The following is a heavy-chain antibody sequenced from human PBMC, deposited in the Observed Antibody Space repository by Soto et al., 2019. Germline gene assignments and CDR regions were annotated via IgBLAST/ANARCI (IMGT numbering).Heavy chain of an antibody. CDR3: ASSIMVRGVINHFDY. CDR1: GGSISSYY. D-gene: IGHD3-10*01. V-gene: IGHV4-4*07. J-gene: IGHJ4*02. Sequence: SETLSLTCTVSGGSISSYYWSWIRQPAGKGLEWIGRIYTSGSTNYNPSLKSRVTMSVDTSKNQFSLKLSSVTAADTAVYYCASSIMVRGVINHFDYWGQGTLVTVSS. CDR2: IYTSGST.